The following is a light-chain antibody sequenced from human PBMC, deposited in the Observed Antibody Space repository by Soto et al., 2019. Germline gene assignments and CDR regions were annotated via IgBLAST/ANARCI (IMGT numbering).Light chain of an antibody. V-gene: IGKV4-1*01. CDR1: QSVLYSSNNKNY. Sequence: DIVMTQSPDSLAVSLGERATINCKSSQSVLYSSNNKNYLAWYQQRPGQPPKLLIYWASTRESVVPDRFSGSGSGTDFTLTITSLQAEDVAVYYCQQYEITPPTFGQGTKLEIK. CDR3: QQYEITPPT. CDR2: WAS. J-gene: IGKJ2*01.